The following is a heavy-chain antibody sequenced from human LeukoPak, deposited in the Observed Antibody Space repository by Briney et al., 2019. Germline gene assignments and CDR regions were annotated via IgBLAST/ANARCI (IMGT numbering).Heavy chain of an antibody. CDR1: GFSFSSFS. Sequence: PGGSLRFSCAASGFSFSSFSMNWVRQAPGKGLEWVSSISSSTTFIDYADSVKGRFTISRDNAKDSLYLQMNSLRAEDTAVYYCARGEPGFGGLPTVLDNWGQGALVTVSS. V-gene: IGHV3-21*01. J-gene: IGHJ4*02. CDR3: ARGEPGFGGLPTVLDN. CDR2: ISSSTTFI. D-gene: IGHD4-23*01.